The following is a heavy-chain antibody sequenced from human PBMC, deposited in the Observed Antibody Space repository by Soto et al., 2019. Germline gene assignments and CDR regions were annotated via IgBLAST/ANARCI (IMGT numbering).Heavy chain of an antibody. J-gene: IGHJ4*02. CDR3: AKDSRFLLPPAPDGY. V-gene: IGHV3-23*01. D-gene: IGHD1-26*01. Sequence: GGSLRLSCAASGFTFSSYAMRWVRQAPGKGLEWVSAISGSGGSTYYADSVKGRFTISRDNSKNTLYLQMNSLRAEDTAAYYCAKDSRFLLPPAPDGYWGQGTLVTVSS. CDR2: ISGSGGST. CDR1: GFTFSSYA.